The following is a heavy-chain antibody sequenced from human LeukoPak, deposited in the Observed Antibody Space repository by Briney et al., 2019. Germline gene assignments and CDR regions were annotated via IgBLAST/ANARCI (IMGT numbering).Heavy chain of an antibody. CDR2: IVPIIDIT. CDR1: GGTFTDSA. J-gene: IGHJ4*02. CDR3: ARVLYSSGWPRLFDY. D-gene: IGHD6-19*01. V-gene: IGHV1-69*04. Sequence: ASVKVSCKASGGTFTDSAFSWMRLAHGQGLEWMGRIVPIIDITSYAQALEGRITITADKSTSTVYMELSSLRAEDTAVYYCARVLYSSGWPRLFDYWGQGTLVTVSS.